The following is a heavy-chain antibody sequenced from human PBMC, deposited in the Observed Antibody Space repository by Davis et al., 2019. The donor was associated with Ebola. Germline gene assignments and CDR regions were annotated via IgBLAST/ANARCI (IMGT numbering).Heavy chain of an antibody. J-gene: IGHJ4*02. CDR2: IYPGDSDT. D-gene: IGHD5-24*01. CDR1: GYSFTSYW. Sequence: PGGSLRLSCKGSGYSFTSYWIGWVRQMPGKGLEWMGIIYPGDSDTRYSPSFQGQVTISADKSISTAYLQWSSLKASDTAMYYCARLRGTEDGYKTFDYWGQGTLVTVSS. CDR3: ARLRGTEDGYKTFDY. V-gene: IGHV5-51*01.